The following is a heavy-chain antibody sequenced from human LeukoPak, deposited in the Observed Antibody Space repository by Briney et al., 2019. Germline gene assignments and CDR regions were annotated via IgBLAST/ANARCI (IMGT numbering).Heavy chain of an antibody. J-gene: IGHJ6*03. Sequence: SETLSLTCTVSGGSISGFYWSWSRQPPGKGLEWIGYIYYTGSTNYNPSLKSRVTISVDTSKNQFSLKLSSVTAADTAVYYCARAVGSGSFQTYYYYMDVWGKGTTVTISS. D-gene: IGHD3-10*01. CDR2: IYYTGST. CDR1: GGSISGFY. CDR3: ARAVGSGSFQTYYYYMDV. V-gene: IGHV4-59*12.